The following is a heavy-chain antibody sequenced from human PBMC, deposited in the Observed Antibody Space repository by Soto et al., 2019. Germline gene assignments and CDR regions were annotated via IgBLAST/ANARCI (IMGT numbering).Heavy chain of an antibody. CDR2: ISYDGSNK. Sequence: GGSLRLSCAASGFTFSSYGMHWVRQAPGKGLEWVAVISYDGSNKYYADSVKGRFTISRDNSKNTLYLQMNSLRAEDTAVYYCAKDEAPVAAAGNYYYGMDVWGQGTTVTVSS. V-gene: IGHV3-30*18. CDR1: GFTFSSYG. D-gene: IGHD6-13*01. CDR3: AKDEAPVAAAGNYYYGMDV. J-gene: IGHJ6*02.